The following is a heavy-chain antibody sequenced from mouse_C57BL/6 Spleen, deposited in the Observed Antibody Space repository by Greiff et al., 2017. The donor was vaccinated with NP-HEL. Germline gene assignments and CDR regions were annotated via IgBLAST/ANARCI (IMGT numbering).Heavy chain of an antibody. Sequence: VQLQQSGAELVKPGASVKLSCKASGYTFTSYWMHWVKQRPGQGLEWIGMIHPNSGSTNYNEKFKSKATLTVDKSSSTAYMQLSSLTSEDSAVYYCAREGTAQATYSFDYWGQGTTLTVSS. CDR3: AREGTAQATYSFDY. CDR2: IHPNSGST. CDR1: GYTFTSYW. D-gene: IGHD3-2*02. J-gene: IGHJ2*01. V-gene: IGHV1-64*01.